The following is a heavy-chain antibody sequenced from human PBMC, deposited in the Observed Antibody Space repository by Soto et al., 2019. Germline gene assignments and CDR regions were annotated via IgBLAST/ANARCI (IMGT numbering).Heavy chain of an antibody. V-gene: IGHV4-61*01. D-gene: IGHD4-17*01. CDR2: IYYSGST. CDR3: ARVPATVTNYYYYGMDV. Sequence: QVQLQESGPGLVKPSETLSLTCTVSGGSVSSGSYYWSWIRQPPGKGLEWIGYIYYSGSTNYNPSLKSRVTISVDTSKHQFSLKLSSVTAADTAVYYCARVPATVTNYYYYGMDVWGQGTTVTVSS. J-gene: IGHJ6*02. CDR1: GGSVSSGSYY.